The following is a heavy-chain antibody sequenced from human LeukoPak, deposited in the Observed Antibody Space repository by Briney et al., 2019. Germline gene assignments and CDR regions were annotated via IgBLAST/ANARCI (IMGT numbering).Heavy chain of an antibody. CDR2: INPNSGGT. J-gene: IGHJ6*02. V-gene: IGHV1-2*02. D-gene: IGHD3-10*01. Sequence: ASVKVSCKASGYTFTGYYMYWALHAPGQGLEWMGWINPNSGGTNYAQKFQGRVTMTRDTSISTAYMELSRRRSDDTAVYYCARDHLRTYYYGSGSYDFRYGMDVWGQGTTVTVSS. CDR1: GYTFTGYY. CDR3: ARDHLRTYYYGSGSYDFRYGMDV.